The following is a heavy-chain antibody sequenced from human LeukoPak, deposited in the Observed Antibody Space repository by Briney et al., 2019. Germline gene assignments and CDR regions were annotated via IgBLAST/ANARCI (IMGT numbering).Heavy chain of an antibody. V-gene: IGHV1-24*01. CDR1: GYTLTELS. D-gene: IGHD3-16*01. CDR2: FDPEDGET. J-gene: IGHJ4*02. CDR3: ARDQRLHLGLLPFDY. Sequence: ASVKVSCKVSGYTLTELSMHWVRQAPGKGLEWMGGFDPEDGETIYAQKFQGRVTMTTDTSTSTAYMELRSLRSDDTAVYYCARDQRLHLGLLPFDYWGQGTLVTVSS.